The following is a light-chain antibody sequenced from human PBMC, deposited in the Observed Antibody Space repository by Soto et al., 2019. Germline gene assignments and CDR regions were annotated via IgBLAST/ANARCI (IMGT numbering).Light chain of an antibody. V-gene: IGKV3-11*01. CDR2: DAS. CDR1: QSVSSY. CDR3: QQRSNWPLIT. Sequence: IVLTQPPATLSLSPGERATLSCRASQSVSSYLAWYQQKPGQAPRLLIYDASNRATGIPARFSGSGSGTDFSLTISSLEPEDFAVYYCQQRSNWPLITFGQGTRLEI. J-gene: IGKJ5*01.